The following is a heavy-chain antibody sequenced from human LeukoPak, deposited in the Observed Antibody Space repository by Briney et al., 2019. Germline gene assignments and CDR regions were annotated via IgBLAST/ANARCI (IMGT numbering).Heavy chain of an antibody. V-gene: IGHV3-11*04. J-gene: IGHJ5*02. CDR1: GFTFSDYY. CDR3: VRETRWFDP. Sequence: GGSLKLSCAASGFTFSDYYMSWIRQAPGKGLEWVSYISSSGSTKYYAHSVKGRFTISRDNAKNSLYLQVNSLRAEDTAVYYCVRETRWFDPWGQGTLVTVSS. CDR2: ISSSGSTK.